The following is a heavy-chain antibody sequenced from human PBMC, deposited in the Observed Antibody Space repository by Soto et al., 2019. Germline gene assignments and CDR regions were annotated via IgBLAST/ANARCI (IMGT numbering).Heavy chain of an antibody. V-gene: IGHV3-21*01. J-gene: IGHJ4*02. Sequence: GGSLRLSCAASGFTFSSYSMNWVRQAPGKGLEWVSSISSSSSYIYYADSVKGRFTISRDNAKNSLYLQMNSLRAEDTAVYYCARVDLTMVRGPPDYWGQGTLVTVSS. CDR2: ISSSSSYI. CDR1: GFTFSSYS. CDR3: ARVDLTMVRGPPDY. D-gene: IGHD3-10*01.